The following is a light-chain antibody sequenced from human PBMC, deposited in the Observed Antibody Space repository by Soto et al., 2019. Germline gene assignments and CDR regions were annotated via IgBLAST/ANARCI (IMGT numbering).Light chain of an antibody. CDR2: EVR. CDR1: SSDIGDYNR. Sequence: QSALTQPPSVSGSPGQLVTISCTATSSDIGDYNRVSWYQQAPGTAPKLMIYEVRMWPSGVPDRFSGSKSGNTASLTISGLQPEDEADYYCSLYTTSGTYVFGTGTKLTVL. CDR3: SLYTTSGTYV. J-gene: IGLJ1*01. V-gene: IGLV2-18*01.